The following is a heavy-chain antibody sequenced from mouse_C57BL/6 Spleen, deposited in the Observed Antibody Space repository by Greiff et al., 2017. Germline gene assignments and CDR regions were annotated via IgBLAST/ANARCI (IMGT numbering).Heavy chain of an antibody. CDR2: IHPSDSDT. D-gene: IGHD1-1*01. J-gene: IGHJ2*01. CDR1: GYTFTSYW. V-gene: IGHV1-74*01. CDR3: AILPYYYGSSFYFDY. Sequence: QVQLKQPGAELVKPGASVKVSCKASGYTFTSYWMHWVKQRPGQGLEWIGRIHPSDSDTNYNQKFKGKATLTVDKSSSTAYMQLSSLTSEDSAVYYCAILPYYYGSSFYFDYWGQGTTLTVSS.